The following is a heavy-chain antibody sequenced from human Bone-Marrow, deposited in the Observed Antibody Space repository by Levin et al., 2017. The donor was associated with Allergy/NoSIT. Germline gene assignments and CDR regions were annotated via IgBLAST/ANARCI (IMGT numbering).Heavy chain of an antibody. V-gene: IGHV1-18*01. CDR2: ISPDNGNT. D-gene: IGHD5-12*01. Sequence: ASVKVSCKASGYTFNIYGIDWVRQAPGEGLEWMGWISPDNGNTDYAQKFQGRVTLTTDRFTRTAYMELRSLRSDDTAVYYCARGQGGYESFDSWGQGTLVTVSS. CDR3: ARGQGGYESFDS. J-gene: IGHJ4*02. CDR1: GYTFNIYG.